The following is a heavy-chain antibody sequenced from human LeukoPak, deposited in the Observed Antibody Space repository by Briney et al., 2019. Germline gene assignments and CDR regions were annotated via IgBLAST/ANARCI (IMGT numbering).Heavy chain of an antibody. V-gene: IGHV4-30-2*01. J-gene: IGHJ6*02. CDR2: IYHSGST. CDR1: GGSISSGGYS. D-gene: IGHD1-1*01. Sequence: SQTLSLTCAVSGGSISSGGYSWSWIWQPPGKGLEWIGYIYHSGSTYYNPSLKSRVTISVDRSKNQFSLKLSSVTAADTAVYYCATQLYYYYGMDVWGQGTTVTVSS. CDR3: ATQLYYYYGMDV.